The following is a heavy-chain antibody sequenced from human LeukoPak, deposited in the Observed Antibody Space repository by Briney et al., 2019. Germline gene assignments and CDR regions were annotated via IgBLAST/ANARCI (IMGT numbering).Heavy chain of an antibody. Sequence: SETLSLTCAVYGGSFSGYYWSWIRQPPGKGLEWIGEINHSGSTNYNPSLESRVTISVDTSKNQFALKLSSVTAADTAVYYCARFIAAAGFGFDYWGQGTLVTVSS. CDR1: GGSFSGYY. CDR3: ARFIAAAGFGFDY. CDR2: INHSGST. J-gene: IGHJ4*02. D-gene: IGHD6-13*01. V-gene: IGHV4-34*01.